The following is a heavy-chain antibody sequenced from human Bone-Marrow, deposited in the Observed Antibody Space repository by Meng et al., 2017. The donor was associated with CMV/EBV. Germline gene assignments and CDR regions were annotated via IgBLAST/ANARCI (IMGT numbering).Heavy chain of an antibody. J-gene: IGHJ1*01. Sequence: SETLSLTCAVYGGSFSGYYWSWIRQPPGKGLEWIGEINHSGSTNYNPSLKSRVTISVDTSKNQFSLKLSSVTAADTAVYYCGIAAAGVEYFQHWSQGTLVTGSS. D-gene: IGHD6-13*01. CDR2: INHSGST. CDR3: GIAAAGVEYFQH. CDR1: GGSFSGYY. V-gene: IGHV4-34*01.